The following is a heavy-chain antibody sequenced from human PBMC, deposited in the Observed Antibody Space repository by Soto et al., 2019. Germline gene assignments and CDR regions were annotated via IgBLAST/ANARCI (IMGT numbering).Heavy chain of an antibody. Sequence: QAGGSLRLSCAASGFTFSSYEMNWVRQAPGKGLEWVSYISSSGSTIYYADSVKGRFTISRDNAKNSLYLQMNSLRAEDTAVYYCARTKPSMVRGVTINWFDPWGQGTLVTVSS. V-gene: IGHV3-48*03. CDR2: ISSSGSTI. CDR3: ARTKPSMVRGVTINWFDP. J-gene: IGHJ5*02. D-gene: IGHD3-10*01. CDR1: GFTFSSYE.